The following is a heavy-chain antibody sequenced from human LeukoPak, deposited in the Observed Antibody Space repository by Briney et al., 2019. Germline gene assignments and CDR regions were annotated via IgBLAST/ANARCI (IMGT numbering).Heavy chain of an antibody. D-gene: IGHD2-2*02. V-gene: IGHV3-23*01. Sequence: PGGSLRLSCAASGFTFSSYAMSWVRQAPGKGLEWVSAISGSGGSTYYADSVKGRFTISRDNSKNTLYLQMNSLRAEDTAVYYCAKEEGIVVVPAAILVHYGMDVWGQGTTVTVSS. J-gene: IGHJ6*02. CDR2: ISGSGGST. CDR1: GFTFSSYA. CDR3: AKEEGIVVVPAAILVHYGMDV.